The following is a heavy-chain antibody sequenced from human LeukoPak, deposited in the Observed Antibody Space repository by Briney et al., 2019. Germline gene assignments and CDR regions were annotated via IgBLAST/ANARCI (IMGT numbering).Heavy chain of an antibody. V-gene: IGHV3-53*01. Sequence: GGSLRLSCAASGFTVSSNYMSWVRQAPGKGLEWVSVIYSGGSTYYADSVKGRFTISRDNSKNTLYLQMNSLRAEDTAVYYCAKDPTPIVGAPLSYDAFDIWGQGTMVTVSS. D-gene: IGHD1-26*01. CDR2: IYSGGST. J-gene: IGHJ3*02. CDR3: AKDPTPIVGAPLSYDAFDI. CDR1: GFTVSSNY.